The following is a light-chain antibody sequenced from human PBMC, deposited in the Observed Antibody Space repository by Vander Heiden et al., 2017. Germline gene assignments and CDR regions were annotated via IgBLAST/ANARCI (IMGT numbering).Light chain of an antibody. CDR2: AAS. CDR3: QQSDSTPLT. J-gene: IGKJ4*01. Sequence: DIQMTQSPSSLSASVGDRVTITCRASQSLSSYLNWYQQKPGKAPKLLIYAASSLQSRVPSRFSGSGSATDFTLTISILQPEDLATYYSQQSDSTPLTFGGGTKVEIK. V-gene: IGKV1-39*01. CDR1: QSLSSY.